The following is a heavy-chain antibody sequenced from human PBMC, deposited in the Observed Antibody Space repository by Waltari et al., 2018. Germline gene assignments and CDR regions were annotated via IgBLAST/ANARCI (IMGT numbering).Heavy chain of an antibody. CDR3: ARDGIAVAGFDY. D-gene: IGHD6-19*01. Sequence: QVQLQESGPGLVKPSETLSLTCTVSGGSISSYYWRWIRQPPGKGLEWIGYIYYSGSTNYNPSLKSRVTISVDTSKNQFSLKLSSVTAADTAVYYCARDGIAVAGFDYWGQGTLVTVSS. CDR2: IYYSGST. CDR1: GGSISSYY. V-gene: IGHV4-59*01. J-gene: IGHJ4*02.